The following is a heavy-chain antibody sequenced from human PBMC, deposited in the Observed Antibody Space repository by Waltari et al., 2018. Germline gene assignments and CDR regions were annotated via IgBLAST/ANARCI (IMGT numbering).Heavy chain of an antibody. J-gene: IGHJ4*02. CDR2: IYYSGST. V-gene: IGHV4-39*01. CDR3: ARHSSGWLNDY. CDR1: GGSISSSSYY. Sequence: QLQLQESGPGLVKPSETLSLTYTVSGGSISSSSYYWGWIRQPPGKGLEWIGSIYYSGSTYYNPSLKSRVTISVDTSKNQFSLKLSSVTAADTAVYYCARHSSGWLNDYWGQGTLVTVSS. D-gene: IGHD6-19*01.